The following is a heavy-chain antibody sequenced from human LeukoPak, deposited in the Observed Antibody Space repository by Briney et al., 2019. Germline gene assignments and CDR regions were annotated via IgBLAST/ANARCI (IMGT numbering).Heavy chain of an antibody. V-gene: IGHV5-51*01. CDR3: ARAIAVAGNGGPYYFDY. D-gene: IGHD6-19*01. Sequence: GESLKISCKGSGYSFTSYWIGWVRQMPGKGLEWMGIIYPGDSDTRYSPSFQGQVTISADKSISTAYLQWSSLKASDTAMYYCARAIAVAGNGGPYYFDYWGQGTLVTVSS. CDR2: IYPGDSDT. CDR1: GYSFTSYW. J-gene: IGHJ4*02.